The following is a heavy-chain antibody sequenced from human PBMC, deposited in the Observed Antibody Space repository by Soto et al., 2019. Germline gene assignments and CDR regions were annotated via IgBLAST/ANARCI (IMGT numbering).Heavy chain of an antibody. J-gene: IGHJ3*02. D-gene: IGHD6-6*01. CDR2: IYYSGST. V-gene: IGHV4-39*01. Sequence: QLQLQESGPGLVKPSETLSLTCTVSGGSISSSSYYWGWIRQPPGKGLEWIGSIYYSGSTYYNPSLKSRVTLSVDTSKNQFSLKLSSVTAADTAVYYCAVAKQLVHNAFDIWGQGTMVTVSS. CDR3: AVAKQLVHNAFDI. CDR1: GGSISSSSYY.